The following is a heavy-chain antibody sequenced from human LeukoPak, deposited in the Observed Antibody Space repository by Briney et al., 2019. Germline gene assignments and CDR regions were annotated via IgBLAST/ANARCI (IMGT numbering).Heavy chain of an antibody. D-gene: IGHD3-3*01. CDR2: ISSNGGST. J-gene: IGHJ6*02. Sequence: GGSLRLSCSASGFTFSSYAMHWVRQAPGKGLECVSAISSNGGSTYYADSVKGRFTISRDNSKNTLYLQMSSLRAEDTAVYYCARDPRYDFWSAASDYYYGMDVWGQGTTVTVSS. CDR1: GFTFSSYA. CDR3: ARDPRYDFWSAASDYYYGMDV. V-gene: IGHV3-64D*06.